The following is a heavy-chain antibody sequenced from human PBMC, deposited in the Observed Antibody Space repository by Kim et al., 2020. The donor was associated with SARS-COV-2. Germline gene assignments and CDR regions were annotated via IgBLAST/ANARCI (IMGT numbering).Heavy chain of an antibody. CDR3: AIQRDGYNYAIDP. Sequence: SVKVSCKASGGIFSSFVFSWVRQAPGQGLEWMGGIIPLYDTTIYAQTFKGRVTITADESTSTAYMELSSLRSEDTAVYYCAIQRDGYNYAIDPWGQGTVVTVSS. CDR1: GGIFSSFV. J-gene: IGHJ5*02. CDR2: IIPLYDTT. D-gene: IGHD5-12*01. V-gene: IGHV1-69*13.